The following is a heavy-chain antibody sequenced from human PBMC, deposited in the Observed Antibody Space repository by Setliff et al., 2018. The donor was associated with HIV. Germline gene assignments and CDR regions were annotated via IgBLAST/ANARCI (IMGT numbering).Heavy chain of an antibody. J-gene: IGHJ3*02. Sequence: PGGSLRLSCAASGFSFSNYAMGWVRQAPGKGLEWVSGISGSGSSTFYGDSVKGRFTISRDNSKNTLYLQMNSLRAEDTAVYYCARTRGNFDAFDIWGQGTMVTVSS. CDR1: GFSFSNYA. D-gene: IGHD2-21*02. CDR3: ARTRGNFDAFDI. CDR2: ISGSGSST. V-gene: IGHV3-23*01.